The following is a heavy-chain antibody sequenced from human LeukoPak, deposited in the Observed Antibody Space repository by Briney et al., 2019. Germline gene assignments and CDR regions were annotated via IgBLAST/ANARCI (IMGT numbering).Heavy chain of an antibody. CDR1: GFTFDDYA. Sequence: PGRCLRLSCAASGFTFDDYAMHWVRQAPGKGLEWVSGISWNSGSIGYADSVKGRFTISRDNAKNSLYLQMNSLRAEDTAVYYCAKDMSLGIAVAGTYYYYYYMDVWGKGTTVTVSS. CDR3: AKDMSLGIAVAGTYYYYYYMDV. D-gene: IGHD6-19*01. CDR2: ISWNSGSI. J-gene: IGHJ6*03. V-gene: IGHV3-9*01.